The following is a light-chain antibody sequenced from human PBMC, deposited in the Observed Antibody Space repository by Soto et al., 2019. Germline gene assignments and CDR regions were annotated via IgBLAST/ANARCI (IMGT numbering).Light chain of an antibody. CDR2: AAS. CDR1: QDVSRS. J-gene: IGKJ5*01. CDR3: QQANSFPIS. Sequence: DPQLTQSPSFLSASVGDRVTIACRASQDVSRSVGWYQQKPGTAPKLLISAASTLNSGVPSRFSGSGSGTDFTLTISSLQPEDFATYYCQQANSFPISFGQGTRLEIK. V-gene: IGKV1-9*01.